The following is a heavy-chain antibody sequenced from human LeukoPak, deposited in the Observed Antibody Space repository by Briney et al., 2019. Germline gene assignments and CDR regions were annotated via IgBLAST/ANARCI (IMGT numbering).Heavy chain of an antibody. V-gene: IGHV1-69*06. D-gene: IGHD5-24*01. CDR3: ARGNGHTDY. Sequence: KVSCKASGATFISYAMSWVRQAPGQGLEWMGGIIPIFGTANYAQKFQGRVTITADKSTSTAYMEVSSLRSEDTAVYYCARGNGHTDYWGQGTLVTVSS. CDR2: IIPIFGTA. J-gene: IGHJ4*02. CDR1: GATFISYA.